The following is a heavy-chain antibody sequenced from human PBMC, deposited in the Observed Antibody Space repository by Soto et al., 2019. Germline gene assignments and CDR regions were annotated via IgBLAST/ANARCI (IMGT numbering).Heavy chain of an antibody. CDR3: TRSPRSSPYFDY. CDR2: IYPGDHET. V-gene: IGHV5-51*01. J-gene: IGHJ4*02. D-gene: IGHD6-13*01. Sequence: PGESLKISCQSSGYTFSNFWIGWVRQLPGKGIEWRGIIYPGDHETRYSPSFHGKVTISADRSINTAYLQWNSLEASDTAFYFCTRSPRSSPYFDYWGQGALVTVSS. CDR1: GYTFSNFW.